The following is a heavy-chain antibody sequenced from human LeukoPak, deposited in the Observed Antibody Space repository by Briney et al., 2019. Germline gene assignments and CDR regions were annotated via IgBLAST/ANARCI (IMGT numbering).Heavy chain of an antibody. CDR1: GFTFSNYW. Sequence: AGGSLRLSCAASGFTFSNYWMHWVRQAPGKGLVWVSRIDGDGSSTSYADSVKGRFTISRDNAKNTLYLQMTSLRAEDTAAYYCARTIVGAAFDYWGQGTLVTVSS. D-gene: IGHD1-26*01. CDR2: IDGDGSST. CDR3: ARTIVGAAFDY. V-gene: IGHV3-74*01. J-gene: IGHJ4*02.